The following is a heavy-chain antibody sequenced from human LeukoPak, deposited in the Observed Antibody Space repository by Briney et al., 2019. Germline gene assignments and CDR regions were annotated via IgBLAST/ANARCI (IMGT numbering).Heavy chain of an antibody. J-gene: IGHJ4*02. D-gene: IGHD2-21*02. Sequence: GASVKVSCKASGYTFTSYGISWVRQAPGQGLEWMGWINAGNGNTKYSQKFQGRVTITRDTSASTAYMELSSLRSEDTAVYYCARVASFSCGGDCSLNYWGQGTLVTVSS. CDR1: GYTFTSYG. V-gene: IGHV1-3*01. CDR3: ARVASFSCGGDCSLNY. CDR2: INAGNGNT.